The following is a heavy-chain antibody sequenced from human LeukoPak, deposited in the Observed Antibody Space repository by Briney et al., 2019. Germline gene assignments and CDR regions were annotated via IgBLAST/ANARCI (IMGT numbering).Heavy chain of an antibody. CDR3: ASGRLGELSLYRSFDY. Sequence: ASVKVSCKASGYTFTSYGISWLRQAPGQGLEWMVWISAYNGNTNYAQKLQGRVTMTTDTSTSTAYMELRSLRSDDTAVYYCASGRLGELSLYRSFDYWGQGTLVTVSS. V-gene: IGHV1-18*01. CDR2: ISAYNGNT. J-gene: IGHJ4*02. D-gene: IGHD3-16*02. CDR1: GYTFTSYG.